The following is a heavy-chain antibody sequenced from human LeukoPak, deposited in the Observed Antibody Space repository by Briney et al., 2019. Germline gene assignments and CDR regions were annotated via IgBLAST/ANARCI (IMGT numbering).Heavy chain of an antibody. D-gene: IGHD3-10*01. CDR3: ARVRLVRGVQIQYYYYYMDV. J-gene: IGHJ6*03. CDR2: IWYDGSNK. V-gene: IGHV3-33*01. Sequence: GGSLRLSSAASGFTFSSYGMHWVRQAPGKGLEWVAVIWYDGSNKYYADSVKGRFTISRDNSKNTLYLQMNSLRAEDTAVYYCARVRLVRGVQIQYYYYYMDVWGKGTTVTVSS. CDR1: GFTFSSYG.